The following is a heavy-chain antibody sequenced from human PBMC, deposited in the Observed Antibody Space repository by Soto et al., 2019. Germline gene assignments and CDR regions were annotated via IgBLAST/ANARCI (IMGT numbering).Heavy chain of an antibody. Sequence: QLQLQESGPGLVKPSETLSLTCTVSGGSISSSSYYWGWIRQPPGKGLEWIGSIYYSGSTYYNPSLKSRVTISVDTSKNQFSLKLSSVTAADTAVYYCARLTSYCTNGVCYTGLFDYWGQGTLVTVSS. J-gene: IGHJ4*02. V-gene: IGHV4-39*01. D-gene: IGHD2-8*01. CDR1: GGSISSSSYY. CDR3: ARLTSYCTNGVCYTGLFDY. CDR2: IYYSGST.